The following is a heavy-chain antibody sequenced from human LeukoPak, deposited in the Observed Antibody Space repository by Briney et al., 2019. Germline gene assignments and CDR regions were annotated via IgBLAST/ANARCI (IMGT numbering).Heavy chain of an antibody. CDR1: GGSISSSSYY. V-gene: IGHV4-39*01. CDR3: ARLNLKGDFDY. CDR2: IYYSGST. Sequence: SETQSLTCTVSGGSISSSSYYWGWIRQPPGKGLEWIGSIYYSGSTYYNPSLKSRVTISVDTSKNQFSLKLSSVTAADTAVYYCARLNLKGDFDYWGQGTLVTVSS. J-gene: IGHJ4*02. D-gene: IGHD1-14*01.